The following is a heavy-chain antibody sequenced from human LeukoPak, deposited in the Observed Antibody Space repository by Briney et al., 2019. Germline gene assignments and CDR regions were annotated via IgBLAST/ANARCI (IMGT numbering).Heavy chain of an antibody. Sequence: PGGSLRLSCAASGFTFSRYAMHWVRQAPGKGLEYVSAISSTGDNKYYADSVEDRFSISRDNFKNMLYLQMGSLRAEDMAVYYCARTYYYGNSGYYFDYWGQGTLVTVSS. CDR2: ISSTGDNK. D-gene: IGHD3-22*01. J-gene: IGHJ4*02. V-gene: IGHV3-64*02. CDR1: GFTFSRYA. CDR3: ARTYYYGNSGYYFDY.